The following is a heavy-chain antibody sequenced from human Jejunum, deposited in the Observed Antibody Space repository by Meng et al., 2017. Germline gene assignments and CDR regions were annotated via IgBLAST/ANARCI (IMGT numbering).Heavy chain of an antibody. J-gene: IGHJ4*02. CDR3: ARVKYSGYDPFDS. CDR2: INTVNANT. Sequence: QVQLGQSGAEVKRPGASVTVSCKTYGFAFSRYVIHWVRQAPGQRLEWMGWINTVNANTRYSEKFQGRVTITRDTSASTAYMELSSLTSEDTAVYYCARVKYSGYDPFDSWGQGTLVTVSS. V-gene: IGHV1-3*04. D-gene: IGHD5-12*01. CDR1: GFAFSRYV.